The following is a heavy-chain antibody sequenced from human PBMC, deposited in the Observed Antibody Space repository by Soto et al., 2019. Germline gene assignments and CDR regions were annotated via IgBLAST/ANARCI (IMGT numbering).Heavy chain of an antibody. CDR1: GGSISSYY. V-gene: IGHV4-59*01. Sequence: QVQLQESGPGLVKPSETLSLTCTVSGGSISSYYWSWIRQPPGKGLEWIGYIYYSGSTNYNPSLKSRVTISVDTSKNQFSLKLSSVTAADTAVYYCARASDAFDIWGQGTTVTVSS. J-gene: IGHJ3*02. D-gene: IGHD6-6*01. CDR3: ARASDAFDI. CDR2: IYYSGST.